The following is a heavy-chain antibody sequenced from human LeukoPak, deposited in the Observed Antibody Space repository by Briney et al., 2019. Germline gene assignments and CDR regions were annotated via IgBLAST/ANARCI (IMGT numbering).Heavy chain of an antibody. CDR2: IYYSRST. CDR3: ARDKESDYYYYMDV. D-gene: IGHD3-3*01. CDR1: GGSISSYY. V-gene: IGHV4-59*01. Sequence: SETLSLTCTVSGGSISSYYWSWIRQSPGKGLEWIGYIYYSRSTNYNPSLKSRVTISVDTSKNQFSLKLSSVTAADTAVYYCARDKESDYYYYMDVWGKGTTVTVSS. J-gene: IGHJ6*03.